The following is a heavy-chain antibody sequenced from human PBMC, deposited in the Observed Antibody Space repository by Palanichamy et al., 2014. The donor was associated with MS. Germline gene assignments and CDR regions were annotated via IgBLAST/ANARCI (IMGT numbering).Heavy chain of an antibody. CDR1: GDSIGSGDYY. Sequence: QVQLQESGPGLVRPSQTLSLTCTISGDSIGSGDYYWSWIRQPPGKGLEWIGYIYDSGITYYNPSLKSRVTISLATSKNQFTLEVTSVTAADTAVYYCARVACRSGSCYRWDFDLWGRGTLVTVSS. D-gene: IGHD2-15*01. CDR2: IYDSGIT. V-gene: IGHV4-30-4*01. J-gene: IGHJ2*01. CDR3: ARVACRSGSCYRWDFDL.